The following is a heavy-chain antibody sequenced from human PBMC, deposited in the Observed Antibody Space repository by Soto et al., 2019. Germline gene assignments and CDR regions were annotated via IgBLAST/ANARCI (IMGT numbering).Heavy chain of an antibody. J-gene: IGHJ6*02. V-gene: IGHV3-7*03. D-gene: IGHD2-15*01. CDR1: GFTFSSYW. Sequence: PGGSLRLSCAASGFTFSSYWMSWVRQAPGKGLEWVANIKQDGSEKYYVDSVKGRFTISRDNAKNSLYLQMNSLRAEDTAVYYCAREGYCSGGSCYWYGMDVWGQGTTVTVSS. CDR3: AREGYCSGGSCYWYGMDV. CDR2: IKQDGSEK.